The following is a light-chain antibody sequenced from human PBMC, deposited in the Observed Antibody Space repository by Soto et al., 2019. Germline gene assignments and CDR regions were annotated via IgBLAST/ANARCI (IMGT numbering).Light chain of an antibody. CDR1: QSISEY. J-gene: IGKJ1*01. Sequence: DIQMTQSPSSLSASVGDTVTFTCRASQSISEYLNWYQQKPGKAPRLLIYAASNLDNGVPSRFSGSGSGTTFTLTIRSLQPEDFATYYCQQSYSSPRTFGQGTKVDIK. CDR3: QQSYSSPRT. CDR2: AAS. V-gene: IGKV1-39*01.